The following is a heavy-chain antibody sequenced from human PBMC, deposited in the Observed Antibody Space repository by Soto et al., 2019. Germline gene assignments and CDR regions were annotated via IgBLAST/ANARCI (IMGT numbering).Heavy chain of an antibody. J-gene: IGHJ5*02. CDR2: ISAYNGNR. V-gene: IGHV1-18*01. CDR1: GYTFTSYG. CDR3: ARVPWLVFDWFDP. Sequence: QVQLVQSGAEVKKPGASVKVSCKASGYTFTSYGISWVRQAPGQGLEWKGWISAYNGNRNYAEKLQGRATRTTATSTSTAYMELRCLRSDDTAVYYCARVPWLVFDWFDPCGQGTLVTVSS. D-gene: IGHD6-19*01.